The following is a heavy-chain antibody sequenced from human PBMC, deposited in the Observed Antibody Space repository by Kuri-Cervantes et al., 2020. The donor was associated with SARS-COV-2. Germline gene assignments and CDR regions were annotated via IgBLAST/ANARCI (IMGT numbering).Heavy chain of an antibody. CDR3: ASTSCSGGSCYSGYYYGMDV. D-gene: IGHD2-15*01. Sequence: SVKVSCKASGGTFSSYAISWVRQAPGQGLEWMGGIIPIFGIAYYAQKFQGRVTITADKSTSTAYMELSSLRSEDTAVYYCASTSCSGGSCYSGYYYGMDVWGQGTTVTVSS. CDR2: IIPIFGIA. CDR1: GGTFSSYA. J-gene: IGHJ6*02. V-gene: IGHV1-69*10.